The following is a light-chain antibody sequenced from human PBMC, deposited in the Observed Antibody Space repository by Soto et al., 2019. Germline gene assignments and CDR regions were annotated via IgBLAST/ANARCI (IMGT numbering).Light chain of an antibody. V-gene: IGLV2-8*01. CDR1: SSDVGGYNF. J-gene: IGLJ2*01. CDR3: SSYAGSNNVV. Sequence: QSALTQPASVSGSPGQSITISCTGTSSDVGGYNFVSWYQQHPGKAPKLMIYEVNKRPSGVPDRFSGSKFGNTASLTVSGLQAEDEVDYYWSSYAGSNNVVFGGGTKVTVL. CDR2: EVN.